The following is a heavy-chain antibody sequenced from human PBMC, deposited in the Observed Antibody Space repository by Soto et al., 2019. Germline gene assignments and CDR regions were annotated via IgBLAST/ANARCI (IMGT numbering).Heavy chain of an antibody. D-gene: IGHD6-13*01. CDR3: ARAKAAAGNYYYYGMDV. V-gene: IGHV3-30-3*01. J-gene: IGHJ6*02. Sequence: PGGSLKLACAACGFTFSSYAMDWVRQDPGKGLEWVAVISYDGSNKYYADSVKGRFTISRDNSKNTLYLQMNSLRAEDTAVYYCARAKAAAGNYYYYGMDVWGQGTTVTGS. CDR2: ISYDGSNK. CDR1: GFTFSSYA.